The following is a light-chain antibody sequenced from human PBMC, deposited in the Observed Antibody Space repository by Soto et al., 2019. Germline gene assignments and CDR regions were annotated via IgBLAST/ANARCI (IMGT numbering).Light chain of an antibody. V-gene: IGKV1-9*01. CDR2: AAS. J-gene: IGKJ4*01. CDR3: QHSGT. CDR1: QGISSY. Sequence: DIQLTQSPSFLSASVGDRVTITCRASQGISSYLAWYQQKPGKAPKLLIYAASTLQSGVPSRFSGSGSGTEFTLTISSLQPEDFATYYCQHSGTFGGGTKVEIK.